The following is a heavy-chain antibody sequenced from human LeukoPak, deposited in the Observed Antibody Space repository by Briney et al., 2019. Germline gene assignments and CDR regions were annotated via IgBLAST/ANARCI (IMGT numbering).Heavy chain of an antibody. CDR3: AKRGTQWELLYHFDS. V-gene: IGHV3-23*01. J-gene: IGHJ4*02. CDR1: GFTFSSYA. Sequence: PGGSLRLSCAASGFTFSSYAMSWVRQAPGKGLEWVSAISGSGGSTYYADSVKGRFTISRDNSKNTLYLQMNSLRAEDTAVYYCAKRGTQWELLYHFDSWGQGTLVTVSS. D-gene: IGHD1-26*01. CDR2: ISGSGGST.